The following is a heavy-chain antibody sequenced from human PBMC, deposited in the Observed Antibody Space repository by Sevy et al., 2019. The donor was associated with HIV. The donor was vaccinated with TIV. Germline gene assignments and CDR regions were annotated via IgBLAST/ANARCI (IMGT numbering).Heavy chain of an antibody. CDR1: GFTFDDYA. D-gene: IGHD6-6*01. V-gene: IGHV3-9*01. Sequence: GWSLRLSCAASGFTFDDYAMHWVRQAPGKGLEWVSGISWNSGSIGYADSVKGRFTISRDNAKNSLYLQMNSLRAEDTALYYCAKAAAAPISSNWFDPWGQGTLVTVSS. CDR2: ISWNSGSI. J-gene: IGHJ5*02. CDR3: AKAAAAPISSNWFDP.